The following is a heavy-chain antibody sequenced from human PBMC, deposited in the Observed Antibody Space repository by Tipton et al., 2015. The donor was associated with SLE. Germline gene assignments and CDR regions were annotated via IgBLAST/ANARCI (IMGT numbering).Heavy chain of an antibody. V-gene: IGHV3-33*01. Sequence: SLRLSCAASGFTFSSYGMHWVRQAPGKGLEWVAVIWYDGSNKYYADSVKGRFTISRDNSKNTLYLQMNSLRAEDTAVYYCATPGEYSGYGWAFWGQGTLVTVSS. CDR3: ATPGEYSGYGWAF. D-gene: IGHD5-12*01. J-gene: IGHJ4*02. CDR2: IWYDGSNK. CDR1: GFTFSSYG.